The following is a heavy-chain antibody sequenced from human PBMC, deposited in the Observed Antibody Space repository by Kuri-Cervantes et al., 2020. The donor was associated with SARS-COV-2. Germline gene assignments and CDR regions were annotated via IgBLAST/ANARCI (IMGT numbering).Heavy chain of an antibody. D-gene: IGHD1-26*01. V-gene: IGHV3-53*01. J-gene: IGHJ5*02. CDR1: GFTVSSNY. CDR3: AREDRYGGNLNWFDP. CDR2: IYSGGST. Sequence: GGSLRLSCAASGFTVSSNYMSWVRQVPGKGLEWVSVIYSGGSTYYADSVQGRFTISRDNSKNTLYLQMNSLRVEDTAVYYCAREDRYGGNLNWFDPWGQGTLVTVSS.